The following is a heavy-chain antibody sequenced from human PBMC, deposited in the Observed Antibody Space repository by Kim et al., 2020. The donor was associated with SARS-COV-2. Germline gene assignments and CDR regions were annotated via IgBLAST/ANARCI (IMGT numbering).Heavy chain of an antibody. D-gene: IGHD4-17*01. CDR2: TA. V-gene: IGHV1-69*01. CDR3: AREGATVVTD. J-gene: IGHJ4*02. Sequence: TANYAQKFQGRVTITADESTSTAYMELSSLRSEDTAVYYCAREGATVVTDWGQGTLVTVSS.